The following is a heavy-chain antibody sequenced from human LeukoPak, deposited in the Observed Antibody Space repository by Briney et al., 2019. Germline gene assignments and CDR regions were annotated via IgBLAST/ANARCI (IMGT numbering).Heavy chain of an antibody. V-gene: IGHV3-23*01. CDR2: FSGSGGTT. J-gene: IGHJ4*02. CDR3: ANDRNFGELSPFDS. CDR1: GFTLSSYS. Sequence: GGSLRLSCAASGFTLSSYSMGWVCQAPGKGLEWVSTFSGSGGTTYYADSVKGRFTVSRDNSKNTLYLQMNSLRAEDTAVYYCANDRNFGELSPFDSWGQGTLVIVSS. D-gene: IGHD3-10*01.